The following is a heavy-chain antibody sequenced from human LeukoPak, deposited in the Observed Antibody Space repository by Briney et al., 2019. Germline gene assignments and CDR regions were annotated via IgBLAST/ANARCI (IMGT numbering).Heavy chain of an antibody. CDR1: GFTFTSYS. D-gene: IGHD5-24*01. J-gene: IGHJ4*02. Sequence: GGSLRLSCAASGFTFTSYSMNWVRQAPGKGLEWVSTISGGGGSTYYADSVKGRFTISRDNSKNTLYLQVNSLRAEDTAVYYCAKDRRDGYNPFDYWGQGTLVTVSS. CDR3: AKDRRDGYNPFDY. CDR2: ISGGGGST. V-gene: IGHV3-23*01.